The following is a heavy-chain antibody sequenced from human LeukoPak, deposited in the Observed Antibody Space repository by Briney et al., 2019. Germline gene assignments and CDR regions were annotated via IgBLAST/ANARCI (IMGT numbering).Heavy chain of an antibody. V-gene: IGHV3-30*02. J-gene: IGHJ4*02. CDR3: AKNRWGSVATPDS. D-gene: IGHD5-12*01. Sequence: GGSLRLSCAASGFSFSDYDMHWVRQAPGKGLEGVTFIRYDGTNTYADSAKGRFTISRDNSKNTVYLQMNSLRTEDTALYYCAKNRWGSVATPDSWGQGTLVTVSS. CDR1: GFSFSDYD. CDR2: IRYDGTNT.